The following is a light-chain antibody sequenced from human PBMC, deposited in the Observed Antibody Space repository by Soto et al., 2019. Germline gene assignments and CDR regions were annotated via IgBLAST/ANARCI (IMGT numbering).Light chain of an antibody. CDR2: GAS. CDR1: QSVSST. J-gene: IGKJ1*01. CDR3: QQYDKWPRT. V-gene: IGKV3-15*01. Sequence: EIVLTQSPGTLSLSPGERATLSCRASQSVSSTSLAWYQQKPGQAPRLLIYGASARATGIPDRFSGGGSGAEYTLTISSLQSEDFAVYYCQQYDKWPRTFGQGTKVDIK.